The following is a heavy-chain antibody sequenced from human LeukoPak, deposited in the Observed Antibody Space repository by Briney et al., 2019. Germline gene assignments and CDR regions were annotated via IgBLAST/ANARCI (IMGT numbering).Heavy chain of an antibody. CDR1: GGSFSGYY. CDR3: ARGRGWNWFDP. V-gene: IGHV4-34*01. CDR2: INHSGST. D-gene: IGHD2-15*01. Sequence: SETLSLTCAVYGGSFSGYYWSWIRQPPGKGLEWIGEINHSGSTNYNPSLKSRVTISVDTFKNQFSLKLSSVTAADTAVYYCARGRGWNWFDPWGQGTLVTVSS. J-gene: IGHJ5*02.